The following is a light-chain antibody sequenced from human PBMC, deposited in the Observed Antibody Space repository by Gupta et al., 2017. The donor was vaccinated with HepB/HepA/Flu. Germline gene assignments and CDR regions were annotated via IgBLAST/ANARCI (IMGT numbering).Light chain of an antibody. CDR1: SSDVGSHNR. CDR2: EVS. Sequence: QSALTQPPSVSGSPGQSVTISCTGTSSDVGSHNRVSWYQQPSGTAPKLMIYEVSNRPSGVPDRFSGSKSGNTASLTISGLQAEDEADYYCSSYSSNSTPVVFGGGTKLTVL. CDR3: SSYSSNSTPVV. V-gene: IGLV2-18*02. J-gene: IGLJ3*02.